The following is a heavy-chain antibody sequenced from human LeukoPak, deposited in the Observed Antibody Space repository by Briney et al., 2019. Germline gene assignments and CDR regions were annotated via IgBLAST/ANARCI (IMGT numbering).Heavy chain of an antibody. CDR3: ARGSTGSGSYYAEYFQH. V-gene: IGHV1-8*01. CDR2: MNPNSGNT. Sequence: GASVKVSCKASGYTFTSYDVNWLRQATGQGLEWMGWMNPNSGNTGYAQKFQGRVTMTRNTSISTAYMELSSLRSEDTAVYYCARGSTGSGSYYAEYFQHWGQGTLVTVSS. D-gene: IGHD3-10*01. CDR1: GYTFTSYD. J-gene: IGHJ1*01.